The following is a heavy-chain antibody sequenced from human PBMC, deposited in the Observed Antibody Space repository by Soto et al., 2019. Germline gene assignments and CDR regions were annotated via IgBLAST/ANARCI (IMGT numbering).Heavy chain of an antibody. J-gene: IGHJ3*02. D-gene: IGHD1-26*01. CDR3: ARGARHSGSYGDAFDI. CDR1: GGTFSSYA. CDR2: IIPIFGTA. V-gene: IGHV1-69*12. Sequence: QVQLVQSGAEVKKPGSSVKVSCKASGGTFSSYAISWVRQAPGQGLEWMGGIIPIFGTANYAQKFQGRVTITADESTSKAYMELSSLRSEDTAVYYCARGARHSGSYGDAFDIWGQGTMVTVSS.